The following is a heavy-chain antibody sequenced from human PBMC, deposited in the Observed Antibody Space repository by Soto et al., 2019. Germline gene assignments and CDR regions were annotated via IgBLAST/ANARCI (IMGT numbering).Heavy chain of an antibody. CDR1: GFTFSSYA. Sequence: EVQLLESGGGLVQPGGSLRLSCAASGFTFSSYAMSWVRQAPGKGLEWVSAISGSGGSTYYADSVKGRFTISRDNSKNTLYLQMNSLRAEDTAVYYCAKGPSIVVVVAAQPPFDYWGQGTLVTVSS. CDR3: AKGPSIVVVVAAQPPFDY. J-gene: IGHJ4*02. D-gene: IGHD2-15*01. V-gene: IGHV3-23*01. CDR2: ISGSGGST.